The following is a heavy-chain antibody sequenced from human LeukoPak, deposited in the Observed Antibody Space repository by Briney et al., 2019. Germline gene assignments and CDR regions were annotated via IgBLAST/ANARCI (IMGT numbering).Heavy chain of an antibody. J-gene: IGHJ6*03. Sequence: ASVKVSCKASGYTFTSYGISWVRQAPGQGLEWMGWISAYNGNTNYAQKLQGRVTMTTDTSTSTAYMELRSLRSDDTAVYYCARDSSVSDYLFGVVDREPPAHYYYYYMDVWGKGTTVTVSS. CDR2: ISAYNGNT. D-gene: IGHD3-3*01. V-gene: IGHV1-18*01. CDR3: ARDSSVSDYLFGVVDREPPAHYYYYYMDV. CDR1: GYTFTSYG.